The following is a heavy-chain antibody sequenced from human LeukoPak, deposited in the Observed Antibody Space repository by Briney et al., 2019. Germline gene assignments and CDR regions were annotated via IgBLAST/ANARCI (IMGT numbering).Heavy chain of an antibody. CDR3: AFHPGIAVAGQFDP. V-gene: IGHV3-48*03. CDR1: GFTLSIYE. Sequence: GGSLRLSCAASGFTLSIYEMNWVGQAPGKGLEWVSHISSSGSTIYYVDSVTGRLTISRVNAKNSLYLQMNSLGTENTAVYYCAFHPGIAVAGQFDPWGQGTLVTVSS. J-gene: IGHJ5*02. D-gene: IGHD6-19*01. CDR2: ISSSGSTI.